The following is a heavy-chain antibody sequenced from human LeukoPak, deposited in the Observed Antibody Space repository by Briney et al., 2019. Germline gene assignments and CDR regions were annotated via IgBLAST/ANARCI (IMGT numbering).Heavy chain of an antibody. CDR1: GFTFSSYA. Sequence: GGSLRLSCTASGFTFSSYAMNWVRQAPGKGLEWVASISSGSDHIYYADSVKGRFTISRDNSKNTLYLQMNSLRAEDTAVYYCAKDYLVVGYYDSSGYYDYWGQGTLVTVSS. D-gene: IGHD3-22*01. V-gene: IGHV3-23*01. CDR2: ISSGSDHI. J-gene: IGHJ4*02. CDR3: AKDYLVVGYYDSSGYYDY.